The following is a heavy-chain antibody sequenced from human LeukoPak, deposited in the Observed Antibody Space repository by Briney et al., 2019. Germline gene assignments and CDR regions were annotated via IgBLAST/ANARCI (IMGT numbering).Heavy chain of an antibody. D-gene: IGHD3-22*01. CDR3: ARDDQGEAMAYDSSGYYFSH. CDR1: GYTFTSYY. CDR2: INPSGGST. V-gene: IGHV1-46*01. Sequence: ASVKVSCKASGYTFTSYYMHWVRQAPGQGLEWMGIINPSGGSTSYAQKFQGRVTMTRDTSTSTVYMELRSLRSEDTAVYDCARDDQGEAMAYDSSGYYFSHWGQGTLVTVSS. J-gene: IGHJ4*02.